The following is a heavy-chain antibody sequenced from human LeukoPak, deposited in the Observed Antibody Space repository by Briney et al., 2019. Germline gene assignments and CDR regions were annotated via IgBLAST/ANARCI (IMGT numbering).Heavy chain of an antibody. V-gene: IGHV1-2*02. D-gene: IGHD3-10*01. CDR2: INPNSGGT. Sequence: GASVKVSCKASEYTFTAYYIHWVRQAPGQGLEWMGWINPNSGGTNYARKFLGRVTLTRDTSNSTAYMNLNSLTTDDTALYYCARDDSGSWSFRSPYYFHYWGQGSLVTVPS. J-gene: IGHJ4*02. CDR1: EYTFTAYY. CDR3: ARDDSGSWSFRSPYYFHY.